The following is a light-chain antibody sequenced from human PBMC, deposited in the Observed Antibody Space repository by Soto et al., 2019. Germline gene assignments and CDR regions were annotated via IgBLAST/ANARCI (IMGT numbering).Light chain of an antibody. V-gene: IGLV2-11*01. CDR1: SSDVGGYNY. Sequence: HSALTQPRSVSGSPGQSVTISCTGTSSDVGGYNYVSGYQHHPGKAPKLMIYAVTKRPSGVPDRFSASKSGNTASLTISGLQAEDEADYYCCSYAGRYTSVFGGRTKLAVL. CDR2: AVT. J-gene: IGLJ2*01. CDR3: CSYAGRYTSV.